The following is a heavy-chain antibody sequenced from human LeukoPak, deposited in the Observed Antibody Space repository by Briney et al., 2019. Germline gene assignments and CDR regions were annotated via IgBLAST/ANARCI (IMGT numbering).Heavy chain of an antibody. CDR2: TYYRSKWYN. CDR3: ARAGAIRDYYYYYMDV. J-gene: IGHJ6*03. Sequence: SQTLSLTCAISGDSVSSNSAAWNWIRQSPSRGLEWLGRTYYRSKWYNDYAVSVKSRITINPDTSKNQFSLQLNSVTPEDTAVYYCARAGAIRDYYYYYMDVWGKGTTVTVSS. CDR1: GDSVSSNSAA. D-gene: IGHD2-2*02. V-gene: IGHV6-1*01.